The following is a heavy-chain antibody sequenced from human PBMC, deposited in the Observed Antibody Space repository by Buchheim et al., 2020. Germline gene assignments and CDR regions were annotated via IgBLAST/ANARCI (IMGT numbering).Heavy chain of an antibody. J-gene: IGHJ4*02. V-gene: IGHV3-30*18. CDR2: ISYDGSNK. D-gene: IGHD4-17*01. Sequence: QVQLVESGGGVVQPGRSLRLSCAASGFAFNTYGMHWVRQAPGKGLEWVAVISYDGSNKYYADSVKGRFTISRDNSKNTLYLQMNSLRAEDTAVYYCAKEHGDYRIDYWGQGTL. CDR1: GFAFNTYG. CDR3: AKEHGDYRIDY.